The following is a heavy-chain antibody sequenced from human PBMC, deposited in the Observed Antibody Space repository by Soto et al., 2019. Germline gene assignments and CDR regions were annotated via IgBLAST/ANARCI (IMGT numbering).Heavy chain of an antibody. Sequence: QVQLVQSGAEVKKPGASVKVSCKASGYTFTSYGISWVRQAPGQGLEWMGWISAYNGNTNYAQKLQGRVTMTTDTSTSTAYMELRSLRSDDTAVYYCARDSLRLGSGPLHYYYYGMDVWGQGTTVTVSS. J-gene: IGHJ6*02. V-gene: IGHV1-18*01. D-gene: IGHD2-15*01. CDR1: GYTFTSYG. CDR3: ARDSLRLGSGPLHYYYYGMDV. CDR2: ISAYNGNT.